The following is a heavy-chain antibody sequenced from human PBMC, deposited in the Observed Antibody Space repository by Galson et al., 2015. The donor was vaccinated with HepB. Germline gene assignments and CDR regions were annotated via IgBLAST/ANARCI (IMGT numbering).Heavy chain of an antibody. CDR2: LSAHNDDT. J-gene: IGHJ4*02. V-gene: IGHV1-18*04. CDR3: ARSYYDYWSGSDHRFDY. CDR1: GYLFISYG. D-gene: IGHD3-3*01. Sequence: SVKVSCKASGYLFISYGMSWVRQAPGQGLEWMGWLSAHNDDTNYAQKFQGRVTMTKDTSTNTAYMELRSLRSDDTAVYYCARSYYDYWSGSDHRFDYWGQGTLVTVSS.